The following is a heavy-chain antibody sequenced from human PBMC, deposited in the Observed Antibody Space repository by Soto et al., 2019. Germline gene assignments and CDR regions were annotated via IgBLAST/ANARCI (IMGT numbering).Heavy chain of an antibody. CDR3: ASRHDSSGYYYAFDF. J-gene: IGHJ4*02. Sequence: QVPVQQWGAGLLKPSETLSLTCAVYGGSFSGYYWSWIRQPPGKGLEWIGEINHTGSTNDNPSLKSRVTISIDTSKKQFSLKLTSVTAADTAVYYCASRHDSSGYYYAFDFWGQGTLVTVSS. V-gene: IGHV4-34*01. CDR2: INHTGST. CDR1: GGSFSGYY. D-gene: IGHD3-22*01.